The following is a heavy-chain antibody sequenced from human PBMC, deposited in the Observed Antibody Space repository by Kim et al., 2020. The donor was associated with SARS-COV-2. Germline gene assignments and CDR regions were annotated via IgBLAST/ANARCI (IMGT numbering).Heavy chain of an antibody. CDR3: ASQPNSWIQLWSEDAFDS. D-gene: IGHD5-18*01. J-gene: IGHJ3*02. CDR2: IYYSGST. Sequence: SETLSLTCTVSGGSISSSSYYWGWIRQPPGKGLEWIGSIYYSGSTYYNPSLKSRVTISVDTSKNQFSLKLSSVTAADTAVYYCASQPNSWIQLWSEDAFDSWGQGTMVTVSS. V-gene: IGHV4-39*01. CDR1: GGSISSSSYY.